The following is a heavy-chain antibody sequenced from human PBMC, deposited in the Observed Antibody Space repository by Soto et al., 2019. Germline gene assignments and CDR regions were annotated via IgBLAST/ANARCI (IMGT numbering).Heavy chain of an antibody. CDR3: ARGQPQWLVSNYYYYYMDV. J-gene: IGHJ6*03. Sequence: SETLSLTCAVYGVSFSGYYWSWIRQPPGKGLEWIGEINHSGSTNYNPSLKSRVTISVDTSKNQFSLKLSSVTAADTAVYYCARGQPQWLVSNYYYYYMDVWDRGTTVTVSS. CDR1: GVSFSGYY. V-gene: IGHV4-34*01. CDR2: INHSGST. D-gene: IGHD6-19*01.